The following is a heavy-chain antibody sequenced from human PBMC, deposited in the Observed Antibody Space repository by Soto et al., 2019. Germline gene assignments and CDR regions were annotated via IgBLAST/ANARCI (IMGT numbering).Heavy chain of an antibody. CDR2: ISYDGSNK. CDR1: GFSFSSYA. V-gene: IGHV3-30-3*01. CDR3: ARNGYRWMPPSGAVDY. D-gene: IGHD1-20*01. J-gene: IGHJ4*02. Sequence: QVQLVESGGGVVQPGRSLRLSCVASGFSFSSYAMHWVRQAPGKGLEWVAVISYDGSNKNYADSVKGRFTIAGDNSNNTLYLQMNSLSPEDTAVYYCARNGYRWMPPSGAVDYWGQGALITVSS.